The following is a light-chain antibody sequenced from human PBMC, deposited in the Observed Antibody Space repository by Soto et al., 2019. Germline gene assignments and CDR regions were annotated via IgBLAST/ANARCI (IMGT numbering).Light chain of an antibody. J-gene: IGKJ2*01. V-gene: IGKV3-15*01. CDR1: QSVSSD. CDR2: GAS. CDR3: QQYDASPIT. Sequence: EIVMTQSPGTLSVSPGERVTLSCRASQSVSSDLAWYQQKPGQAPRLLIYGASTRATDIPARFSGSGSGTDFTLTVSSLQSEDFAVYYCQQYDASPITFGQGTKLEIK.